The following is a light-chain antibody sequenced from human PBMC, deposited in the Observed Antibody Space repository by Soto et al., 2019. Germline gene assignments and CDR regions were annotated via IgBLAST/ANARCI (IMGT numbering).Light chain of an antibody. CDR2: GAS. CDR1: QSVSSSY. Sequence: EIVLTQSPGTLYLSTGERATLSCKASQSVSSSYLAWDQQKPGQAPRVLIYGASSRAIGIPDRFSGSGSGTDLTLTISRLETEDFAVYYCQQYGSSPTFGGGTKVDIK. J-gene: IGKJ4*01. V-gene: IGKV3-20*01. CDR3: QQYGSSPT.